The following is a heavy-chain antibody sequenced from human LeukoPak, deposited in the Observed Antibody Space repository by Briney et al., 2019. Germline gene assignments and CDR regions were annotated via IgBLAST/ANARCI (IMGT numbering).Heavy chain of an antibody. D-gene: IGHD6-13*01. J-gene: IGHJ5*02. V-gene: IGHV4-39*07. CDR2: VYYTGST. CDR1: GDSLSYSTYY. Sequence: SETLSLTCSVSGDSLSYSTYYWAWIRQPPGKGLEWIGSVYYTGSTYYNPSLMSRATISADTSKNQFSLHLSSVTAADTAIYYCARERAGTGTETWGQGTLVIVSS. CDR3: ARERAGTGTET.